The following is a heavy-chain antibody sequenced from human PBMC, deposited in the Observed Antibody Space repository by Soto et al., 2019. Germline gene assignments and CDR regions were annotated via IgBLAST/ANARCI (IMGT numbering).Heavy chain of an antibody. D-gene: IGHD6-13*01. CDR1: GGTFSSYA. V-gene: IGHV1-69*13. J-gene: IGHJ4*02. Sequence: GASVKVSCKASGGTFSSYAISWVRQAPGQGLEWMGGIIPIFGTANYAQKFQGRVTITADESTSTAYMELSRLRSDDTAVYYCAIEYSSSWYPFAYWGQGTLVTVSS. CDR2: IIPIFGTA. CDR3: AIEYSSSWYPFAY.